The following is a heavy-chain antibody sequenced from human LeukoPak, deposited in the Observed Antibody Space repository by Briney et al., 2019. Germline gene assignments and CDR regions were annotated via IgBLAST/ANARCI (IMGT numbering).Heavy chain of an antibody. CDR2: INHSGRT. CDR3: ARGGNYYDSTRPFDY. J-gene: IGHJ4*02. D-gene: IGHD3-22*01. V-gene: IGHV4-34*01. Sequence: SETLSPTCAVYGGSFSGYYWSWVRQPPGKGLEWIGEINHSGRTNYNPSLKSRVTISADMSKNQFSLKLRSVTAADTAVYYCARGGNYYDSTRPFDYWGQGSLVTVSS. CDR1: GGSFSGYY.